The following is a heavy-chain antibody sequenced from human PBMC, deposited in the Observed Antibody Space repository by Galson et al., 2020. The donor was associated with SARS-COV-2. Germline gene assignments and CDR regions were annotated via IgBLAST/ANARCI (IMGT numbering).Heavy chain of an antibody. D-gene: IGHD6-6*01. V-gene: IGHV3-23*01. CDR1: GFSFIDYA. CDR3: AKAYTTSSDLEWFAP. CDR2: ITGGGGRA. Sequence: GGSLRLSCAASGFSFIDYAMTWVRQSPGKGLAWVSTITGGGGRAYYTASVKGRFTISRDNSKNTLYLQMNSLRAEDTALYYCAKAYTTSSDLEWFAPWGQGTLVSLSS. J-gene: IGHJ5*02.